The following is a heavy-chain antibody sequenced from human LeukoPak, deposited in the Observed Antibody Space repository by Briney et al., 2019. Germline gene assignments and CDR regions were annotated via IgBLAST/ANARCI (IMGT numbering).Heavy chain of an antibody. D-gene: IGHD2-21*02. CDR2: ISSSVSEI. V-gene: IGHV3-48*03. J-gene: IGHJ4*02. Sequence: GGSLRLSCAASGFTFSSYEMNWVRQAPGKGLEWISYISSSVSEIHYADSVKGRFTISRDNAKNSLYLQMSSLRVEDTAVYYCARERAACGGDCNDYWGQGTLVTVSP. CDR1: GFTFSSYE. CDR3: ARERAACGGDCNDY.